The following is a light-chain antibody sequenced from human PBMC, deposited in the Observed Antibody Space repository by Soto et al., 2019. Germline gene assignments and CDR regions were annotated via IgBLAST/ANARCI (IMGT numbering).Light chain of an antibody. CDR1: QSVSSN. CDR2: GAS. Sequence: EIVMTQSPATLSVSPGERATLSCRASQSVSSNLAWYQQKPGQAPRLLIYGASTRATGIPARFSGSGSGTEFTLTISRLQYEDFAVYYCQQYNNWPRQTFGQGTKVEIK. CDR3: QQYNNWPRQT. V-gene: IGKV3-15*01. J-gene: IGKJ1*01.